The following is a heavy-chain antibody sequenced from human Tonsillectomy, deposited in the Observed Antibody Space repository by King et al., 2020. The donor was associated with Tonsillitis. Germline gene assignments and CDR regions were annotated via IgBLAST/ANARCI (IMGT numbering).Heavy chain of an antibody. J-gene: IGHJ4*02. CDR2: ISGSGGST. CDR3: AKEGSGWSQKFDY. Sequence: VQLVESGGGLVQPGGSLRLSCAASGFTFTSYGMSWVRQAPGKGLEWISNISGSGGSTDYVDSVQGRFTISRDKSKNTLYLQMNSLRAEDTAVYYCAKEGSGWSQKFDYWGQGTLGTVSS. D-gene: IGHD6-19*01. V-gene: IGHV3-23*04. CDR1: GFTFTSYG.